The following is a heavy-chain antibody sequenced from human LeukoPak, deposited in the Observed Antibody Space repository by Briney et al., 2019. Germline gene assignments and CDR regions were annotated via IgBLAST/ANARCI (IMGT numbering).Heavy chain of an antibody. CDR2: IRYDGSNK. CDR1: GFTFSSYG. D-gene: IGHD1-26*01. J-gene: IGHJ4*02. V-gene: IGHV3-30*02. Sequence: GGSLRLSCAASGFTFSSYGMHWVRQAPGKGLEWVAFIRYDGSNKYYADSVKGRFTISRDNSKNTLYLQVNSLRAEDTAVYYCAKSWDQMPDYWGQGTLVTVSS. CDR3: AKSWDQMPDY.